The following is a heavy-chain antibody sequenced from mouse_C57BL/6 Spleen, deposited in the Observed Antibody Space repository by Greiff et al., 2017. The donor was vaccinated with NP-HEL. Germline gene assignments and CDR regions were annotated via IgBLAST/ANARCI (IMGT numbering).Heavy chain of an antibody. CDR2: ISSGSSTI. CDR3: ARRVRTVVEGWYFDV. CDR1: GFTFSDYG. J-gene: IGHJ1*03. D-gene: IGHD1-1*01. Sequence: EVQGVESGGGLVKPGGSLKLSCAASGFTFSDYGMHWVRQAPEKGLEWVAYISSGSSTIYYADTVKGRFTISRDNAKNTLFLQMTSLRSEDTAMYYFARRVRTVVEGWYFDVWGTGTTVTVSS. V-gene: IGHV5-17*01.